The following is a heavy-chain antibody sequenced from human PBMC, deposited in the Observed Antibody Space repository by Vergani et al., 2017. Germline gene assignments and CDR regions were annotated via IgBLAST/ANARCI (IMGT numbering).Heavy chain of an antibody. D-gene: IGHD1-1*01. J-gene: IGHJ2*01. V-gene: IGHV3-66*01. CDR1: GFTFSSYA. CDR3: TRVRQMDWYFDL. CDR2: IYSGGST. Sequence: EVQLLESGGGLVQPGGSLRLSCAASGFTFSSYAMSWVRQAPGKGLEWVSVIYSGGSTYYADSVKGRFTISRDNSKNTLYLQMNSLRAEDTAVYYCTRVRQMDWYFDLWGRGTLVTVSS.